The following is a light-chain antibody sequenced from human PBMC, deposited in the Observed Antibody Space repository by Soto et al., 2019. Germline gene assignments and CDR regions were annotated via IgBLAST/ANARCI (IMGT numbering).Light chain of an antibody. CDR3: QSYNDWPFA. J-gene: IGKJ2*01. CDR2: GAS. CDR1: ESLSTF. V-gene: IGKV3-15*01. Sequence: EIVLTQSPGTLSVSPGERDTLSCRAIESLSTFLDWYQQKPGQAPRLLIYGASTKATGIPARFSGSGSATDFTLTISSLQSEDSAVYYCQSYNDWPFAFGQGTKLEI.